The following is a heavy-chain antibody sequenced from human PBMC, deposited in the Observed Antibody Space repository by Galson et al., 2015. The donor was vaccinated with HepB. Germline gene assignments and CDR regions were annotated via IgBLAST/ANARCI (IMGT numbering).Heavy chain of an antibody. CDR1: GGTFSSYA. CDR2: MNPNSGNT. V-gene: IGHV1-8*02. J-gene: IGHJ6*03. D-gene: IGHD3-3*01. CDR3: ARRFLGGYYYYYMDV. Sequence: SVKVSCKASGGTFSSYAISWVRQAPGQGLEWMGWMNPNSGNTGYAQKFQGRVTMTRNTSISTAYMELSSLRSEDTAVYYCARRFLGGYYYYYMDVWGKGSTVTVSS.